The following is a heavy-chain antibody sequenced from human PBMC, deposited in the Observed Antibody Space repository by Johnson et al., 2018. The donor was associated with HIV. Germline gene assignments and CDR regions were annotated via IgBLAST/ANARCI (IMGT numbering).Heavy chain of an antibody. V-gene: IGHV3-20*04. D-gene: IGHD3-22*01. CDR1: GFTFDDHG. J-gene: IGHJ3*02. Sequence: VQLVESGGGVVRPGGSLRLSCAASGFTFDDHGMSWVRQAPGKGLEWVSGINWNCGSTGYADSVKGRFTISRDNAKNSLHLQMNSLRAEDTALYYCARALPAIGVPTVAFDIWGQGTMVTVSS. CDR3: ARALPAIGVPTVAFDI. CDR2: INWNCGST.